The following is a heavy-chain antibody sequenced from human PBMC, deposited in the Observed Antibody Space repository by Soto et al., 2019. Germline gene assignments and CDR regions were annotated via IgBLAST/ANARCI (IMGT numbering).Heavy chain of an antibody. D-gene: IGHD5-18*01. CDR1: GYTFTGYY. Sequence: QVQLVQSGAEVKKPGASVKVSCKASGYTFTGYYIHWVRQAPGQGLEWMGWINPNSGGTNYAQKFQGRVTMTRDTSISTAYMELSRLRSDDTAVYYCAREGSGYSYGLTQVDYWGQGTLVTVSS. J-gene: IGHJ4*02. CDR3: AREGSGYSYGLTQVDY. CDR2: INPNSGGT. V-gene: IGHV1-2*02.